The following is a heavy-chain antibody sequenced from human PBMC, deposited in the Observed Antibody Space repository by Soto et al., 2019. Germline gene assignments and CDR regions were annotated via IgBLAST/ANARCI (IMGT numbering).Heavy chain of an antibody. CDR1: GFTFDDYA. V-gene: IGHV3-9*01. D-gene: IGHD3-22*01. J-gene: IGHJ4*02. CDR3: AGALLGDYYDCSGLEY. Sequence: EVQLVESGGGLVQPGRSLRLSGAASGFTFDDYARHWVRQAPGKGLEWVSGISWHSGSIGYADSVTGRITISRDNAKKALYQQMNGLTSEATALYYCAGALLGDYYDCSGLEYWGRVSLVIVSS. CDR2: ISWHSGSI.